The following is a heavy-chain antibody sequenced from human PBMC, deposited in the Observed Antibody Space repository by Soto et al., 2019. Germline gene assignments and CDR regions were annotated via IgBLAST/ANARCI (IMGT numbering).Heavy chain of an antibody. Sequence: SETLSLTCTVSGGSISSGGYYWSWIRQHPGKGLEWIGYIYYSGSTYYNPSLKSRVTISVDTSKNRFSLKLSSVTAADTAVYYCARVVLRFLSRGYYYYMDVWGKGTTVTVSS. V-gene: IGHV4-31*03. CDR1: GGSISSGGYY. CDR2: IYYSGST. D-gene: IGHD3-3*01. J-gene: IGHJ6*03. CDR3: ARVVLRFLSRGYYYYMDV.